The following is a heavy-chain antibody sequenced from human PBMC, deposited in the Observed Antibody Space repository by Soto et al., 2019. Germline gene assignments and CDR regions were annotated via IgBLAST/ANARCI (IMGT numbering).Heavy chain of an antibody. V-gene: IGHV3-48*02. CDR2: ISSSSSTI. CDR3: ARAQYSSSHLLRNYYYYYGMDV. D-gene: IGHD6-13*01. J-gene: IGHJ6*02. CDR1: GFTFSSYS. Sequence: GGSLRLSCAASGFTFSSYSMNWVRQAPGKGLEWVSYISSSSSTIYYADSVKGRFTISRDNAKNSLYLQMNSLRDEDTAVYYCARAQYSSSHLLRNYYYYYGMDVWGQGTTVTVSS.